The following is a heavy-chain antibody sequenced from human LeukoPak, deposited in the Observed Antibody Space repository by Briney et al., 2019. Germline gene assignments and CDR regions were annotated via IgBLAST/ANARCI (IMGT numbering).Heavy chain of an antibody. CDR2: IYSGGST. CDR1: GFTVSSDS. J-gene: IGHJ4*02. D-gene: IGHD2-15*01. CDR3: ARDPIVVVAAIEDG. V-gene: IGHV3-53*01. Sequence: GGSLRLSCTVSGFTVSSDSMSWVRQAPGKGLEWVSFIYSGGSTHYSDSVKGRFTISRDNAKNSLYLQMNSLRAEDTAVYYCARDPIVVVAAIEDGWGQGTLVTVSS.